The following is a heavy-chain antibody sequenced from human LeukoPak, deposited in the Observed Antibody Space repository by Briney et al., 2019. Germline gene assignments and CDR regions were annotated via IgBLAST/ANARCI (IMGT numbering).Heavy chain of an antibody. Sequence: SETLSLTCTVSGGSISSGGYYWSWIRQHPGKGLEWIVYIYYCGSTYYNPSLKSRVTIPVDTSKNQFSLKLSSVTAADTAVYYCARAYGDYGPRGFDYWGQGPLVTVSS. J-gene: IGHJ4*02. V-gene: IGHV4-31*03. CDR3: ARAYGDYGPRGFDY. CDR1: GGSISSGGYY. CDR2: IYYCGST. D-gene: IGHD4-17*01.